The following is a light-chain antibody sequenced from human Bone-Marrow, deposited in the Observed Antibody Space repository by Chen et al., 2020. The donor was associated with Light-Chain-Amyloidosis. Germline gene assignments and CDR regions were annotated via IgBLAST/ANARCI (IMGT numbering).Light chain of an antibody. J-gene: IGLJ1*01. Sequence: QSVLTQPPSVSGAPGQRVTISCTGSSSNIGAGYDVHWYQQLPGTAPKLLIYANDNRPSGVPDRFSGSKSGTSAARAITGLQAEDEADYYCQSYDTRLSGLYVFGTGTKVTVL. CDR3: QSYDTRLSGLYV. CDR1: SSNIGAGYD. CDR2: AND. V-gene: IGLV1-40*01.